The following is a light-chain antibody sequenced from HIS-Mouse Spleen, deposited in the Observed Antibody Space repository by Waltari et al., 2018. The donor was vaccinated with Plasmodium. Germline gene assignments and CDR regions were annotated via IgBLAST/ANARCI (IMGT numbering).Light chain of an antibody. V-gene: IGLV3-9*01. J-gene: IGLJ2*01. Sequence: SYELTQPLSVSVAPGQTARINCWGTHIGSKNVHWYQKKTGQTPVLVIYRDSNRPSGIPERFSGSNSGNTATLTISRAQAGDEADYYCQVWDSSTVVFGGGTKLTVL. CDR1: HIGSKN. CDR3: QVWDSSTVV. CDR2: RDS.